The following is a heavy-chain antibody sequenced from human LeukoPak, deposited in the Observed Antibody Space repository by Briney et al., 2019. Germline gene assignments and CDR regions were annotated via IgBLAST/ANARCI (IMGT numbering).Heavy chain of an antibody. CDR3: ARDRVLTGTYYYDSSGPYDAFDI. J-gene: IGHJ3*02. CDR2: IYYSGSI. CDR1: GGSISSYY. D-gene: IGHD3-22*01. Sequence: PSEALSLTCTVSGGSISSYYWSWIRQPPGKGLEWIGYIYYSGSINYNPSLKSRVTISVDTSKNQFSLKLSSVTAADTAVYYCARDRVLTGTYYYDSSGPYDAFDIWGQGTMVTVSS. V-gene: IGHV4-59*01.